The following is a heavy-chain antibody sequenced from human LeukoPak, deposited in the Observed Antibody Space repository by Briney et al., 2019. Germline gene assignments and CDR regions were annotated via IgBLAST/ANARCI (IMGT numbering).Heavy chain of an antibody. D-gene: IGHD6-13*01. J-gene: IGHJ6*03. V-gene: IGHV3-21*04. CDR3: ARALREYSSSGDSYYYMDV. CDR1: GFTFSSYN. Sequence: GGSLRLSCAASGFTFSSYNMNWVRQAPGKGLEWVASISSSSNYIYYVDSVKGRFTISRDNAKNSLYLQMNSLRAEDTAVYYCARALREYSSSGDSYYYMDVWGKGTTVTVSS. CDR2: ISSSSNYI.